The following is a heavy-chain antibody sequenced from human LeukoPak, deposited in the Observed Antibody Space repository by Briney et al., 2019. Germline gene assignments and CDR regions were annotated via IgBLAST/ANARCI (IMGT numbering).Heavy chain of an antibody. Sequence: ASVKVSCKGSGYTFTGYYMHWVRQAPGQGLEWMGRINPNSGGTNYAQKFQGRVTMTRDTSISTAYMELSRLRSDDTAVYYCARGLVEMATIVDAFDIWGQGTMVTVSS. V-gene: IGHV1-2*06. J-gene: IGHJ3*02. CDR2: INPNSGGT. CDR1: GYTFTGYY. D-gene: IGHD5-24*01. CDR3: ARGLVEMATIVDAFDI.